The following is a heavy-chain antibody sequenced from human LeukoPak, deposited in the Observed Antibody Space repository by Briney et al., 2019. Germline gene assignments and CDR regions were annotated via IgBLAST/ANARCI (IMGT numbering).Heavy chain of an antibody. V-gene: IGHV3-21*01. Sequence: GGSLRLSCAAAGFTFSNYAMNWVRQTPGKGLEWVATISSSGGYIYYADSVKGRFTISRDTVQNSLFLQLNSLRVEDTAVYNCARLRDTVTSASDYWGQGTLVTVSS. CDR3: ARLRDTVTSASDY. D-gene: IGHD5-18*01. CDR1: GFTFSNYA. J-gene: IGHJ4*02. CDR2: ISSSGGYI.